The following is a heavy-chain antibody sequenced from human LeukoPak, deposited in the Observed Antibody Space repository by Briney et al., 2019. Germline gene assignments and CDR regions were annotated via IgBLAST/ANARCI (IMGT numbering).Heavy chain of an antibody. CDR2: IYPDDPDT. CDR1: GYTFSSYW. CDR3: ARLAYCSNDVCYSNYYYSMDV. J-gene: IGHJ6*03. Sequence: GESLKISCKGFGYTFSSYWIGWVRQMPGKGLEWMGIIYPDDPDTRYSPSFQGQVTISADKSISTAYLQWSSLKASDTAMYYCARLAYCSNDVCYSNYYYSMDVWGKGTTVTVSS. V-gene: IGHV5-51*01. D-gene: IGHD2-8*01.